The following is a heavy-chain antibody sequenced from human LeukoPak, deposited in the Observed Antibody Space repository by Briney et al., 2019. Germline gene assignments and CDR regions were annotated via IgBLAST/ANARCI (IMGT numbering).Heavy chain of an antibody. CDR2: IYSGGST. Sequence: GGSLRLSCAASRFTFSSYAVTWVRQAPGKGLEWVSVIYSGGSTYYADSVKGRFTVSRDNSKNMLYLQMNSLRVEDTAVYYCAGDTSGYYYVDYWGQGTLVTVSS. V-gene: IGHV3-53*01. CDR3: AGDTSGYYYVDY. J-gene: IGHJ4*02. D-gene: IGHD3-22*01. CDR1: RFTFSSYA.